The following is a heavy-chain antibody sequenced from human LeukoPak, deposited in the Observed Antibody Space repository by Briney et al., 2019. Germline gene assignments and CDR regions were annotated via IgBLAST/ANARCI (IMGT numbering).Heavy chain of an antibody. J-gene: IGHJ4*02. CDR1: GFTFSNYW. Sequence: GGSLRLSCAASGFTFSNYWMNWVRQAAGRGLEWVSSISSSSSYIYYADSVKGRFTISRDNAKNSLYLQMNSLRAEDTAVYYCAAVVTAGRWGQGTLVTVSS. CDR3: AAVVTAGR. D-gene: IGHD2-21*02. V-gene: IGHV3-21*01. CDR2: ISSSSSYI.